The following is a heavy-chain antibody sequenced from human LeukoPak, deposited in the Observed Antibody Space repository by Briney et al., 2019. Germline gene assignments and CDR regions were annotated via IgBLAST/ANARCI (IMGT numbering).Heavy chain of an antibody. V-gene: IGHV1-2*02. CDR3: ARTVTTRNGY. Sequence: ASVKVSCKGSGYGFTDNYIHWVWQAPGQGLEWSGWLPPSSAGTNYAQTFPGSVTMTRDTSIRTAYMEVSSLRSDDAAVYYCARTVTTRNGYWGQGTLVTVSS. J-gene: IGHJ4*02. D-gene: IGHD4-17*01. CDR1: GYGFTDNY. CDR2: LPPSSAGT.